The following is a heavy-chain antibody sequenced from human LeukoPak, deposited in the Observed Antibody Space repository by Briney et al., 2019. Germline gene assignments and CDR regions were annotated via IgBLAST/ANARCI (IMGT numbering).Heavy chain of an antibody. D-gene: IGHD3-22*01. V-gene: IGHV4-34*01. CDR3: ASLEGKYYDSSGYPAYYYYGMDV. J-gene: IGHJ6*02. CDR2: INHSGNT. Sequence: SETLSLTCAVYGGSFSGYYWSWIRQPPGKGLEWIGEINHSGNTNYNPSLKSRVTISVDTSKNEVSLKLISVTAADTAVYYCASLEGKYYDSSGYPAYYYYGMDVWGQGTTVTVSS. CDR1: GGSFSGYY.